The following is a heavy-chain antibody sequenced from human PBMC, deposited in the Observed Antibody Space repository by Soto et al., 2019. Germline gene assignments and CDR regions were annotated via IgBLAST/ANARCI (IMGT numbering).Heavy chain of an antibody. Sequence: QVQLVQSGPEVKKPGASVKVSCKASGYTFGIYSITWVRQAPGRGLAWLGGIKTYSGKTYYAQKVQGRVTLTTDTSTSTAYMDMRSLRSDDTAVYYCARRYGDPSSSTGFDYWGQGTLVSVSS. CDR2: IKTYSGKT. CDR1: GYTFGIYS. CDR3: ARRYGDPSSSTGFDY. J-gene: IGHJ4*02. V-gene: IGHV1-18*01. D-gene: IGHD2-21*02.